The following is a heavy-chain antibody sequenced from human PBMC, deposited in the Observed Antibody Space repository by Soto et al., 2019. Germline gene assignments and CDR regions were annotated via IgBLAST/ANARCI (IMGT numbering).Heavy chain of an antibody. V-gene: IGHV1-18*01. CDR1: GYMFAIYG. D-gene: IGHD3-10*01. CDR2: ISAYNGNT. CDR3: ARSARFGEFPRELDY. J-gene: IGHJ4*02. Sequence: QVQMVQSGAEVKKPGASVKVSCKAFGYMFAIYGLNWVRQAPGQGLEWMGWISAYNGNTNYAQKLQGRVTMTTDTSTSTAYMELRRLRSDDTAVYYCARSARFGEFPRELDYWGQGTLVTVSS.